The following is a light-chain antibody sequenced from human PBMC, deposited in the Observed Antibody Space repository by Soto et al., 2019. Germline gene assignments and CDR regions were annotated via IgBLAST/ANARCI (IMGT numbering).Light chain of an antibody. J-gene: IGKJ1*01. CDR1: QSITGW. Sequence: DIQMTQSPSTXSASVGDRVTITCRASQSITGWLAWFQQKPGKAPKLLISKASSLQSGVPSRFSGSGSGTEFTLTICSLQPDDFATYYCQQYNPYSPWTFGQGTKVDIK. CDR3: QQYNPYSPWT. CDR2: KAS. V-gene: IGKV1-5*03.